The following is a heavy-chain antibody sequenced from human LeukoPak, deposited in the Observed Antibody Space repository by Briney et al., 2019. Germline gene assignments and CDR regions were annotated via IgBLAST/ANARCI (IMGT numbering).Heavy chain of an antibody. V-gene: IGHV4-39*01. Sequence: SQTLSLTCSVSGDSVSRSDSYWDWIRQPPGKGLEWIGTIYHSGRTYYSPSLKSRVTMSVDPSNNQFSLNLRSVTAADTALYYCARRRYYDGSGYLEWGQGTLLSVSS. CDR3: ARRRYYDGSGYLE. CDR1: GDSVSRSDSY. J-gene: IGHJ1*01. D-gene: IGHD3-22*01. CDR2: IYHSGRT.